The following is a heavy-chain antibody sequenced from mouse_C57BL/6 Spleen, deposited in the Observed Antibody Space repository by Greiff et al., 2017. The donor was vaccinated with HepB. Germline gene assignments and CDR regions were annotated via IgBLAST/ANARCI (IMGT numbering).Heavy chain of an antibody. Sequence: DVHLVESGGGLVKPGGSLKLSCAASGFTFSDYGMHWVRQAPEKGLEWVAYISSGSSTIYYADTVKGRFTISRDNAKNTLFLQMTSLRSEDTAMYYCARRFAYWGQGTLVTVSA. J-gene: IGHJ3*01. CDR1: GFTFSDYG. CDR2: ISSGSSTI. CDR3: ARRFAY. V-gene: IGHV5-17*01.